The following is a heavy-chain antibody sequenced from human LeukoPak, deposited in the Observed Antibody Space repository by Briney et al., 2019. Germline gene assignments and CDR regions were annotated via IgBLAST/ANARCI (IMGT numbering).Heavy chain of an antibody. V-gene: IGHV3-30-3*01. CDR3: ARPHLSTRALDY. Sequence: PGGSLRLSCAASGFTFSSYAMHWVRQAPGKGLEWVAVISYDGSNKYYADSVKGRFTISRDNSKNTLYLQMNSLRAEDTAVYYCARPHLSTRALDYWGQGTLVTVSS. CDR1: GFTFSSYA. J-gene: IGHJ4*02. CDR2: ISYDGSNK. D-gene: IGHD5/OR15-5a*01.